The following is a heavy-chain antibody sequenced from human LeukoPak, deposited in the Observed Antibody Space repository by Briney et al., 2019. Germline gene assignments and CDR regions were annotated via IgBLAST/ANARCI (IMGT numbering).Heavy chain of an antibody. J-gene: IGHJ6*03. CDR3: ASGGASSHSIMDV. CDR2: IIPIFGTA. D-gene: IGHD3-10*01. Sequence: SVKVSCKASGGTFSSYAISWVRQAPGQGLEWMGGIIPIFGTANYAQKFQGRVTITTDESTSTAYMELSSLRSEDTAVYYCASGGASSHSIMDVWGKGTTVTVSS. CDR1: GGTFSSYA. V-gene: IGHV1-69*05.